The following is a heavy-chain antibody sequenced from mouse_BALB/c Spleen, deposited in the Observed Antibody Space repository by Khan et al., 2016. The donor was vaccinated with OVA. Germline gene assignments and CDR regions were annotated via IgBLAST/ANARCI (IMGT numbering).Heavy chain of an antibody. D-gene: IGHD1-3*01. CDR3: ARRGLNGIFVY. CDR2: IDPSTGYA. J-gene: IGHJ3*01. V-gene: IGHV1-7*01. Sequence: QVQLQQPGAELAKPGASLKMSCTASGYSFITYWIHWVKQRPGQGLAWIGYIDPSTGYAEYNQKFTDKATLTADQSSSTAYMQLPSLTSEDSAVYYCARRGLNGIFVYWGQGTLVTVSA. CDR1: GYSFITYW.